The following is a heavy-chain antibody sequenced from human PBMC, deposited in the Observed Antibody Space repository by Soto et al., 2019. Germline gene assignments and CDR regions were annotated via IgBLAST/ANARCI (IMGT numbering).Heavy chain of an antibody. D-gene: IGHD6-19*01. CDR1: GGSISSGGYY. J-gene: IGHJ4*02. CDR3: ARAWYSSGWHYFDY. CDR2: INYSGST. V-gene: IGHV4-31*03. Sequence: QVQLQESGPGLVKPSQTLSLTCTVSGGSISSGGYYWTWIRQHPGKGLEWIGYINYSGSTYYNPSLESRINISVDTSKNQFSLKLSSVSAADTAVYYCARAWYSSGWHYFDYWGQGTLVTVSS.